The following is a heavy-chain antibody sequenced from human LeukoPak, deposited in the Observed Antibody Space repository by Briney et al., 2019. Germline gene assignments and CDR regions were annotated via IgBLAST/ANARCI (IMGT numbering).Heavy chain of an antibody. CDR3: VRGISDL. D-gene: IGHD2-15*01. CDR2: IYSGGST. J-gene: IGHJ5*02. V-gene: IGHV3-53*01. CDR1: GFTVSSNY. Sequence: GGSLRLSCAASGFTVSSNYMSWVRQAPGKGLEWVSVIYSGGSTYYADSVRGRFTISRDNSRNTLYLQMNSLRAEDTAVYYCVRGISDLWGQGTLVTVSS.